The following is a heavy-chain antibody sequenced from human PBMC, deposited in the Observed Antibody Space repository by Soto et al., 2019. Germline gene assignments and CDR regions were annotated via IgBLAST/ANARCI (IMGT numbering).Heavy chain of an antibody. CDR1: GYTFTSYA. V-gene: IGHV1-3*01. J-gene: IGHJ4*02. CDR3: ARGCQVRTKCHLPFDY. CDR2: INAGNGNT. D-gene: IGHD2-2*01. Sequence: ASVKVSCKASGYTFTSYAMHWVRQAPGQRLEWMGWINAGNGNTKYSQKFQGRVTITRDTSASTAYMELSSLRSEDTAVYYCARGCQVRTKCHLPFDYWGQGTLVTVSS.